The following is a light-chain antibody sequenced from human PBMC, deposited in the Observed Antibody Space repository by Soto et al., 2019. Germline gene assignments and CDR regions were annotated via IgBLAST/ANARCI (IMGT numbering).Light chain of an antibody. J-gene: IGKJ1*01. CDR1: QSVSSNY. CDR2: GAS. V-gene: IGKV3-20*01. Sequence: EIVLTQSPGTLSLSPGERATLSCRASQSVSSNYLVWYQQKPGQAPRLLIHGASSRATGIPDRFSGSGSGTXXTLTISRLEPEDFAVYYCQQYGSSPPWTFGQGTKVEIK. CDR3: QQYGSSPPWT.